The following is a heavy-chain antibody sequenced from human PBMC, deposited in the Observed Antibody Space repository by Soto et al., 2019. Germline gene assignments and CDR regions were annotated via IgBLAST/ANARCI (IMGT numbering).Heavy chain of an antibody. CDR3: AKELGDDYGDYVLDFDI. V-gene: IGHV3-30*18. D-gene: IGHD4-17*01. CDR2: ISYDGSNK. J-gene: IGHJ3*02. CDR1: GFTFSSYG. Sequence: QVQLVESGGGVVQPGRSLRLSCAASGFTFSSYGMHWVRQAPGKGLEWVAVISYDGSNKYYADSVKGRFTISRDNSKNTLYLQMNSLRAEDTAVYYCAKELGDDYGDYVLDFDIWGQGTMVTVSS.